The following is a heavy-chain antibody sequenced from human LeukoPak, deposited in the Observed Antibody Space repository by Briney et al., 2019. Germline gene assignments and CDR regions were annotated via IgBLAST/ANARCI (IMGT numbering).Heavy chain of an antibody. D-gene: IGHD5-24*01. Sequence: SQTLSLTCAISGDSVSSNRASWTWIRQSPSRGLEWLGRTYYRPKWYNDYAVSLKSRISINPDTSKNQFSLQLNSVTPEDTAVYYCSRSDGASDFDYWGHGTLVTVSS. CDR1: GDSVSSNRAS. CDR3: SRSDGASDFDY. V-gene: IGHV6-1*01. CDR2: TYYRPKWYN. J-gene: IGHJ4*01.